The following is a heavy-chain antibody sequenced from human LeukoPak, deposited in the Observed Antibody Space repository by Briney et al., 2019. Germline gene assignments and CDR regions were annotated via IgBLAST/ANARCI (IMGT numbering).Heavy chain of an antibody. Sequence: SETLSLTCTVSGGSISTYYWSWIRQPAGKGLEWIGRIYTSVTTNYNPSLKSRITMSVDTSKNQFSLKLSSVTAADTAVYYCARALFQYYYDSSGYSYYFDYWGQGTLVTVSS. CDR2: IYTSVTT. J-gene: IGHJ4*02. V-gene: IGHV4-4*07. CDR1: GGSISTYY. D-gene: IGHD3-22*01. CDR3: ARALFQYYYDSSGYSYYFDY.